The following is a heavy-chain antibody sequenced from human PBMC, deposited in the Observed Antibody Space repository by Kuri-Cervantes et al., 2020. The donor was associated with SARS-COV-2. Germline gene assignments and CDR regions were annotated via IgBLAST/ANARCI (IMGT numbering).Heavy chain of an antibody. CDR3: ARYKASDILTGYYWGFDY. CDR1: ADTFTSHG. CDR2: ISANNGNT. D-gene: IGHD3-9*01. V-gene: IGHV1-18*04. J-gene: IGHJ4*03. Sequence: ASVKVSCKASADTFTSHGISWVRQAPGQGLEWMGWISANNGNTNYAPKLQGRVTMTTDTSTSTAYMELRSLRSDDTAVYYCARYKASDILTGYYWGFDYWGQGTTVTVSS.